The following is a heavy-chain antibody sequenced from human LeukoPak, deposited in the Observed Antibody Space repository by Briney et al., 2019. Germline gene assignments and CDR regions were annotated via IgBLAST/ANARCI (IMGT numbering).Heavy chain of an antibody. Sequence: PGGSLRLSCAASGFTFSSYAMHWVRQAPGKGLEWVAVISYDGSNKYYADSVKGRFTISRDNSKNTLYLQMNSLRAEDTAVYYCARKDQAYYYDSSGYYDYYIDYWGQGTLVTVSS. CDR1: GFTFSSYA. V-gene: IGHV3-30-3*01. J-gene: IGHJ4*02. CDR3: ARKDQAYYYDSSGYYDYYIDY. D-gene: IGHD3-22*01. CDR2: ISYDGSNK.